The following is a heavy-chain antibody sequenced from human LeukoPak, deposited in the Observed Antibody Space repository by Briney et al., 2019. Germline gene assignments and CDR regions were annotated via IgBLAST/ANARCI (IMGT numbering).Heavy chain of an antibody. V-gene: IGHV1-69*02. Sequence: GSSVKVSCKASGGTFSSYTISWVRQAPRQGLEWMGRIIPILGIANYAQKFQGRVTITADKSTSTAYMELSSLRSEDTAVYYCARAHGGDGYIFWGQGTLVTVSS. D-gene: IGHD5-24*01. CDR3: ARAHGGDGYIF. CDR2: IIPILGIA. CDR1: GGTFSSYT. J-gene: IGHJ4*02.